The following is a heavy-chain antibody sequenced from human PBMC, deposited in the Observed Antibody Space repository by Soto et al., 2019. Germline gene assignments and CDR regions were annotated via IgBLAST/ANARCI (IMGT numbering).Heavy chain of an antibody. D-gene: IGHD3-10*01. J-gene: IGHJ4*02. Sequence: EVQLVESGGALVKPGGSLKLSCETSGFPFGIYTMNWVRQAPGKGLEWVSSISSSGTYIDYADSVAGRFAISRDDAKNSVFIEMTRLRVDDTAVYYCAREGNYHEFWGQGTLVTVSS. CDR1: GFPFGIYT. V-gene: IGHV3-21*01. CDR2: ISSSGTYI. CDR3: AREGNYHEF.